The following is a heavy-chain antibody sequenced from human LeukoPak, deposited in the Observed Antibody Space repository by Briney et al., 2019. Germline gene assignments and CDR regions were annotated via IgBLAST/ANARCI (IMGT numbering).Heavy chain of an antibody. J-gene: IGHJ4*02. Sequence: SETLSLTCAVYGGSFSGYYWSWIRQPPGKGLEWIGEINDSGSTNYNPSLNSRVTISVDTSKKQCSLKLSSVTAADTAVYYCARGPKYYDILTGYYIPPPGNFDYWGQGTLVTVSS. CDR1: GGSFSGYY. CDR2: INDSGST. V-gene: IGHV4-34*01. CDR3: ARGPKYYDILTGYYIPPPGNFDY. D-gene: IGHD3-9*01.